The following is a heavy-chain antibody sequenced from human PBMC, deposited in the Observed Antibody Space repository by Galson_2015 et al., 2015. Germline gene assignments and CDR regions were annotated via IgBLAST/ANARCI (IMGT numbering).Heavy chain of an antibody. CDR3: ARDGRITMVQGFDL. CDR2: ISGSSSSI. Sequence: SLRLSCAASGFTVSSNCMNWVRQAPGKGLEWVSYISGSSSSIYYADSVKGRFTISRDNAKNSLYLQMNSLRDEDTAVYYCARDGRITMVQGFDLWGRGTLVTVSS. CDR1: GFTVSSNC. D-gene: IGHD3-10*01. J-gene: IGHJ2*01. V-gene: IGHV3-48*02.